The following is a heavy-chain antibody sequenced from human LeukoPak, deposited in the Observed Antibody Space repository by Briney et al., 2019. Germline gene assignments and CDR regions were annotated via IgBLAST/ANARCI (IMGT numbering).Heavy chain of an antibody. CDR3: VRPESAGTKYRFDY. D-gene: IGHD1-1*01. Sequence: SETLSLTCTVSGGSMSYYYWTWIRQTPGKGLEWIGYKYYDGNSGNTNYNPSLESRVTISVDTSKNHGSLNLTPVTAADTAVYYCVRPESAGTKYRFDYWGQGALVTVSS. CDR1: GGSMSYYY. CDR2: KYYDGNSGNT. V-gene: IGHV4-59*01. J-gene: IGHJ4*02.